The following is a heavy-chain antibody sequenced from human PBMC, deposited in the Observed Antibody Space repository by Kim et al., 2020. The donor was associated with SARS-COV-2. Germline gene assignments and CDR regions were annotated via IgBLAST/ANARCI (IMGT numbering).Heavy chain of an antibody. Sequence: YYADTVKDRLTISSENSKNTRYLQMHRLRAEDTAVYYCARDHSSSHDAFDIWGQGTMVTVSS. J-gene: IGHJ3*02. D-gene: IGHD6-13*01. CDR3: ARDHSSSHDAFDI. V-gene: IGHV3-33*01.